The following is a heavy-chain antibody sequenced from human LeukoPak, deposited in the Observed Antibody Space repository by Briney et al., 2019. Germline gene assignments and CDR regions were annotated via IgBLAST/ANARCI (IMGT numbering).Heavy chain of an antibody. J-gene: IGHJ3*02. Sequence: SETLSLTYTVSDGSISSSNYYWAWIRQPPGKGLEWIANIFYTGNTYYNPSLKSRVTISVDTSKNQFSLMLSSVTAADTAVYYCARDKRYFDAFDIWGQGTMVTVS. CDR2: IFYTGNT. CDR1: DGSISSSNYY. V-gene: IGHV4-39*07. CDR3: ARDKRYFDAFDI. D-gene: IGHD3-9*01.